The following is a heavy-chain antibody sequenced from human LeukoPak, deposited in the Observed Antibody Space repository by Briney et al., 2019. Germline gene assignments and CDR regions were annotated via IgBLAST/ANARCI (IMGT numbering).Heavy chain of an antibody. CDR2: IWYDGSNK. Sequence: PGRSLRLSCAASGFPFTVYAMHWVRQAPGKGLEWVALIWYDGSNKYYADSVKGRFTISRDNSKNTLYLQMNNLRVDDTAVYYCVRGPIENVLDKWGQGTMVIVS. V-gene: IGHV3-33*01. D-gene: IGHD5-24*01. J-gene: IGHJ3*02. CDR3: VRGPIENVLDK. CDR1: GFPFTVYA.